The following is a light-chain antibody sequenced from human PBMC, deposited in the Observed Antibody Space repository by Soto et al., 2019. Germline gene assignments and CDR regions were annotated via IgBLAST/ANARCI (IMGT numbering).Light chain of an antibody. CDR2: DVS. CDR3: SSYTSSSTYVV. V-gene: IGLV2-14*01. Sequence: QSALTQPASVSGSPGQSITISCTGTSSDFGGYNYVSWYQQHPGKAPKLMIYDVSNRPSGVSNRFSGSKSGNTASLTISGLQAEDEADYYCSSYTSSSTYVVFGGRTKLTVL. J-gene: IGLJ2*01. CDR1: SSDFGGYNY.